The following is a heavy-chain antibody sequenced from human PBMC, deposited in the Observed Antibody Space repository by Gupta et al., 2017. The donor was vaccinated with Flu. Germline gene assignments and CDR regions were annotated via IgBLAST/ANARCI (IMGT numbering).Heavy chain of an antibody. J-gene: IGHJ4*02. Sequence: RQAPGKGLEWVSSISGASSYTYYADSLKGRFTISRDNAKNSLYLQMNSLRAEDTAVYYCARDIGIAVAGEFDYWGQGTLVNVSS. D-gene: IGHD6-19*01. CDR3: ARDIGIAVAGEFDY. V-gene: IGHV3-21*01. CDR2: ISGASSYT.